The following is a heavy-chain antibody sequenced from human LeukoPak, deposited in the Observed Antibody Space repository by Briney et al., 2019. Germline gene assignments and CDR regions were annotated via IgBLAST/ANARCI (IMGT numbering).Heavy chain of an antibody. CDR3: ARVGYSYVINDWSRTGLGAYPTKYYYHMDV. D-gene: IGHD5-18*01. J-gene: IGHJ6*03. Sequence: PSETLSLTCAVYGGSFSDYYWGWIRQPPGKGLEWIGEIHPSGSTNYSPSLKSRVTISLDASKNQLSLKLSSVAAADTAVYFCARVGYSYVINDWSRTGLGAYPTKYYYHMDVWDKGTTVTVSS. CDR1: GGSFSDYY. CDR2: IHPSGST. V-gene: IGHV4-34*01.